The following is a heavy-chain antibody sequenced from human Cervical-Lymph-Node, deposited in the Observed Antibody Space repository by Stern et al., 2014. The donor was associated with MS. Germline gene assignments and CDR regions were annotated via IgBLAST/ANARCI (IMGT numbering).Heavy chain of an antibody. CDR3: ARKERYSPLDY. V-gene: IGHV3-74*02. CDR1: GFTFSNYW. D-gene: IGHD5-12*01. J-gene: IGHJ4*02. CDR2: INSDGGIT. Sequence: VQLVQSGGGLVQPGGSLRLSCAASGFTFSNYWIHWVRQAQGKGLVWVSRINSDGGITNYADSVMGRFTLSRDNAKNTVYLQMNSLRAEDTAVYYCARKERYSPLDYWGQGTLVTVSS.